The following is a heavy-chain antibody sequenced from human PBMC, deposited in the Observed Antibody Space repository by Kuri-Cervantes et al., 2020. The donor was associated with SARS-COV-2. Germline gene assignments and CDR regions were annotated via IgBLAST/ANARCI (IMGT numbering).Heavy chain of an antibody. CDR3: ARVRYIVGATETYYFDY. J-gene: IGHJ4*02. CDR1: GYTFTGYY. D-gene: IGHD1-26*01. Sequence: ASVKVSCKASGYTFTGYYIHWVRQAPGQGLEWMGWINPNSGGTNYAQKFQGRVTMTRDTSISTAYMELSRLRSDDTAVYYCARVRYIVGATETYYFDYWGQGTLVTVSS. V-gene: IGHV1-2*02. CDR2: INPNSGGT.